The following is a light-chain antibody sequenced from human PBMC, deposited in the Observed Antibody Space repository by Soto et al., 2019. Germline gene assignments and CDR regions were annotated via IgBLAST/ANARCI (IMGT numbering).Light chain of an antibody. CDR1: QSVSNKY. CDR3: QQYGNSPLT. CDR2: GAS. V-gene: IGKV3-20*01. J-gene: IGKJ4*01. Sequence: EIVLTQSPGTLSLSPGERSTPSRRASQSVSNKYVAWYQQKPGQAPRLLIYGASSRATGITDRFSGSGSETDFILTISRLEPEDFAVYYCQQYGNSPLTFGEGTKVDIK.